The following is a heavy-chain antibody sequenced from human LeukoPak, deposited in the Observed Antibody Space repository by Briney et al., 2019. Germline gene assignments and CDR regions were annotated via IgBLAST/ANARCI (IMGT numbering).Heavy chain of an antibody. CDR3: ATAGSGYYYYGMDV. CDR1: GYTFTSYG. V-gene: IGHV1-18*01. D-gene: IGHD1-26*01. Sequence: GASVKVSCKASGYTFTSYGISWVRQAPGQGLEWMGWISAYNGNTNYAQKLQGRVTMTTDTSTNTAYMELSSLRSEDTAVYYCATAGSGYYYYGMDVWGQGTTVTVSS. J-gene: IGHJ6*02. CDR2: ISAYNGNT.